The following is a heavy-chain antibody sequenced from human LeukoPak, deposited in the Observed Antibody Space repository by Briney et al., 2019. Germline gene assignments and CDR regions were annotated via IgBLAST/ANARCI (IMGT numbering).Heavy chain of an antibody. D-gene: IGHD2-15*01. V-gene: IGHV4-59*01. J-gene: IGHJ4*02. CDR1: GGSISTYY. CDR2: VYYTGST. CDR3: ARGDCSGGSCYEGRYYFDY. Sequence: SETLSLTCTVSGGSISTYYWSWIRQPPGKGLEWIGYVYYTGSTDYIPSLKSRVAISVDTSKNQFSLKLNSVTAADTAMYYCARGDCSGGSCYEGRYYFDYWGQGTLVTVSS.